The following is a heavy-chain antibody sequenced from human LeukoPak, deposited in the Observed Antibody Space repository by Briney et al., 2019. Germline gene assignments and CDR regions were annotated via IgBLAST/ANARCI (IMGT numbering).Heavy chain of an antibody. CDR1: GFTISNNY. V-gene: IGHV3-66*01. Sequence: GGSLRLSCAASGFTISNNYMSWVRQAPGKGLEWVSLIYSGGSTYYADSVKGRFTISRDNSKNTLYLQMNSLRAEDTAVYYCASYSSLDYWGQGTLVTVSS. CDR3: ASYSSLDY. J-gene: IGHJ4*02. CDR2: IYSGGST. D-gene: IGHD6-19*01.